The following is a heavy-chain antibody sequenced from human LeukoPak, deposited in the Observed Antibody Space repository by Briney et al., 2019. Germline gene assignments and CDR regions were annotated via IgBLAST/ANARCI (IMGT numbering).Heavy chain of an antibody. Sequence: SETLSLTCTVSGGSISSRSYYWGWIRQPPGKGLEWIGSIYYSGSTYYNPSLKSRVTISVDTSKNQFSLKLSSVTAADTAVYYCARWGLDWFDPWGQGTLVTVSS. CDR1: GGSISSRSYY. J-gene: IGHJ5*02. D-gene: IGHD3-16*01. V-gene: IGHV4-39*01. CDR2: IYYSGST. CDR3: ARWGLDWFDP.